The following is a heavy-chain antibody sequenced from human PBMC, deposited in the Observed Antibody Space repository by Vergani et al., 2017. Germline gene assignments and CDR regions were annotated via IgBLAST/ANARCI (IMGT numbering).Heavy chain of an antibody. J-gene: IGHJ4*02. V-gene: IGHV4-59*01. CDR3: ARSGVSYDFWSGYYLDY. Sequence: QVQLQESGPGLVKPSETLSLTCTVSGGSISSYYWSWIRQPPGKGLEWIGYIYYSGSTNYNPSLKSRVTISVDTSKNQFSLKLSSVTAADTAVYYCARSGVSYDFWSGYYLDYWGQGTLVTVSS. D-gene: IGHD3-3*01. CDR1: GGSISSYY. CDR2: IYYSGST.